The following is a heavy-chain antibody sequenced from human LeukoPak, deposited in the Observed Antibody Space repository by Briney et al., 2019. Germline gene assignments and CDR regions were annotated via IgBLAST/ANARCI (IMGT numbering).Heavy chain of an antibody. CDR3: AKGHFRYYYDSSGYYYDY. CDR2: MNPNSGNT. V-gene: IGHV1-8*02. CDR1: GGTFTGYY. Sequence: GASVKVSCKASGGTFTGYYMHWVRQATGQGLEWMGWMNPNSGNTGYAQKFQGRVTMTRNTSISTAYMELSSLRSEDTAVYYCAKGHFRYYYDSSGYYYDYWGQGTLVTVSS. J-gene: IGHJ4*02. D-gene: IGHD3-22*01.